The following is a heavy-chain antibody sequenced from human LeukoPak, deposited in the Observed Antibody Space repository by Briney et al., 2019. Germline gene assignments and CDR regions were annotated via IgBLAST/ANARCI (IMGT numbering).Heavy chain of an antibody. CDR1: GYTFTSYD. V-gene: IGHV1-8*01. Sequence: ASVKVSCKASGYTFTSYDINWVRQATGQGLEWMGWMNPNSGNTGYAQKFQGRVTMTRNTSISTAYMELSSLRSEDTAVYYCARGNYYDSSGYYSYYYYYVDVWGKGTTVTVSS. CDR3: ARGNYYDSSGYYSYYYYYVDV. D-gene: IGHD3-22*01. J-gene: IGHJ6*03. CDR2: MNPNSGNT.